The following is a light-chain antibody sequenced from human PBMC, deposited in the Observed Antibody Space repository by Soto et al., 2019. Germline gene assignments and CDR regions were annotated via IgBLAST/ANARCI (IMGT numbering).Light chain of an antibody. V-gene: IGKV3-20*01. CDR1: QSVSSSY. Sequence: EIVLTQSPGTLSLSPGERATLSCRASQSVSSSYLAWYQQKPGQAPRLLIYGASSRATGIPDRLSGSGSGTDFTLTISRREPEDFAVYYCQQYGSSPPYTFGQGTKLEIK. CDR3: QQYGSSPPYT. CDR2: GAS. J-gene: IGKJ2*01.